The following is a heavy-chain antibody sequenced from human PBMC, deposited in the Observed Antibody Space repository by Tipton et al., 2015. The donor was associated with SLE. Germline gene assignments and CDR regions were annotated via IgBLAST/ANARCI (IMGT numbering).Heavy chain of an antibody. Sequence: LRLSCTVSGGSISSGDYYWSWIRQPPGKGLEWIGYIYYTGSTYYNPSLKSRVTISVDTSKNEFSLSLSSVTAADTAVYYCARAGYYNFMDVWGKGTTVTVSS. D-gene: IGHD3-10*01. J-gene: IGHJ6*03. CDR1: GGSISSGDYY. CDR2: IYYTGST. V-gene: IGHV4-30-4*01. CDR3: ARAGYYNFMDV.